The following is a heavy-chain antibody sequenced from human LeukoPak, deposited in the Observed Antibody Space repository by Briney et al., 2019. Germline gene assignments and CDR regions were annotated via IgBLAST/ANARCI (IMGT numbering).Heavy chain of an antibody. Sequence: GASVKVSCKASGYTFTSYAMHWVRQAPGQRLEWMGWINAGNGNTKYSQKFQGRVTITRDTCASTAYMELRSLRSDDTAVYYCAREGWQKITIFGVVISPYYFDYWGQGTLVTVSS. D-gene: IGHD3-3*01. J-gene: IGHJ4*02. CDR3: AREGWQKITIFGVVISPYYFDY. CDR1: GYTFTSYA. CDR2: INAGNGNT. V-gene: IGHV1-3*01.